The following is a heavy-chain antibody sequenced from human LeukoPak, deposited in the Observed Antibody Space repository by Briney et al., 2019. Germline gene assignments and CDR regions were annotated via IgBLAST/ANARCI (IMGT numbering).Heavy chain of an antibody. CDR3: ARVPDFWSGYYAAFMD. CDR1: GGSISSGGYY. D-gene: IGHD3-3*01. CDR2: IYYSGST. Sequence: SETLSLTCTVSGGSISSGGYYWSWIRQRPGKGLEWIGYIYYSGSTYYNPSLKSRVTISVDTSKNQFSLKLSSVTAADTAVYYCARVPDFWSGYYAAFMDWGQGTLVTVSS. V-gene: IGHV4-31*03. J-gene: IGHJ4*02.